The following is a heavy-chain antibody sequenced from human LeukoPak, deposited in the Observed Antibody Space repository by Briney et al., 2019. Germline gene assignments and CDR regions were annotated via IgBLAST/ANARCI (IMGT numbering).Heavy chain of an antibody. Sequence: PRGSLRLSCVASGFTFSDCAMHWVRRAPGKGLEWVALISFDGTDEYYADSVKGRFTISRDNSKNTLYLQMSSLRAEDTAVYYCNGGYDFRGGTYYYGMDVWGQGTTVTVSS. CDR1: GFTFSDCA. J-gene: IGHJ6*02. V-gene: IGHV3-30*14. CDR2: ISFDGTDE. D-gene: IGHD5-12*01. CDR3: NGGYDFRGGTYYYGMDV.